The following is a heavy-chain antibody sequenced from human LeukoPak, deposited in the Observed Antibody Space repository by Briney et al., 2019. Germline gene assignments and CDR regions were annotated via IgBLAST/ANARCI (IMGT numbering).Heavy chain of an antibody. V-gene: IGHV4-59*08. J-gene: IGHJ4*02. CDR1: GGSISSYY. CDR2: IYYSGST. D-gene: IGHD3-10*01. Sequence: SDTLSLTCTVSGGSISSYYWSWIRQPPGKGLEWIGYIYYSGSTNYNPSLKSRVTISVDTCKNQFSLKLSSVTAADTAVYYCARHDYNTGSGSYILDYWGQGTLVTVYS. CDR3: ARHDYNTGSGSYILDY.